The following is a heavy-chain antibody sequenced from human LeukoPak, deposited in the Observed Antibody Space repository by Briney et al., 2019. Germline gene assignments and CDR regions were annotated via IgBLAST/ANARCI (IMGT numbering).Heavy chain of an antibody. Sequence: VASVKVSCKASGGTFSSYAISWVRQAPGQGLEWMGGIIPIFGTANYAQKFQGRVTTTTDESTSTAYMELSSLRSEDTAVYYCARRYCSGGSCYYFDYWGQGTLVTVSS. V-gene: IGHV1-69*05. D-gene: IGHD2-15*01. CDR3: ARRYCSGGSCYYFDY. J-gene: IGHJ4*02. CDR1: GGTFSSYA. CDR2: IIPIFGTA.